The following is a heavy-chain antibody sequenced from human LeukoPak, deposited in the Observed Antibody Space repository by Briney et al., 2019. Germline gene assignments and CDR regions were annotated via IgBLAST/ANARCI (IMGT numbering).Heavy chain of an antibody. V-gene: IGHV5-51*01. Sequence: NRGESLKISCKGSGYTFATYWIGWVRQMPGKGLEWMGIIYPGDSRTTYSPSFQGQVTISADKSISTAYLQWSSLKASDTAIYYCVRHLSDITSCPNYWGPGPLITVAS. J-gene: IGHJ4*02. D-gene: IGHD2-2*01. CDR2: IYPGDSRT. CDR3: VRHLSDITSCPNY. CDR1: GYTFATYW.